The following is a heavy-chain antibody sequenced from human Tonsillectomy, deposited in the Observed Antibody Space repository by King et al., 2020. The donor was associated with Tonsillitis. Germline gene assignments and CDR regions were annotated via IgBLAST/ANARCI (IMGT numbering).Heavy chain of an antibody. D-gene: IGHD3-22*01. Sequence: VQLVESGGGLVKPGGSLRLSCAASGFTFSNAWMSWVRQAPGKGLEWVGRIKSKTDGGTTDYAAPVKGRFTISRDDSKNTLYLQMNSLKTEDTAVYYCNSGEYYYDSSGYKPLDYWGQGTLVTVSS. J-gene: IGHJ4*02. CDR2: IKSKTDGGTT. CDR3: NSGEYYYDSSGYKPLDY. CDR1: GFTFSNAW. V-gene: IGHV3-15*01.